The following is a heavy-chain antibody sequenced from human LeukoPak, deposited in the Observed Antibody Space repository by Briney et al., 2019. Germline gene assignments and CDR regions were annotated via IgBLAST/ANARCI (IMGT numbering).Heavy chain of an antibody. D-gene: IGHD5-12*01. V-gene: IGHV1-69*06. CDR3: ARAEYSGYVDY. Sequence: SVTVSCKTSGGTFSSYAISWVRQAPGQGLEWMGGIIPIFGTANYAQKFQGRVTITADKSTSTAYMELSSLRSEDTAVYYCARAEYSGYVDYWGQGTLVTVSS. J-gene: IGHJ4*02. CDR2: IIPIFGTA. CDR1: GGTFSSYA.